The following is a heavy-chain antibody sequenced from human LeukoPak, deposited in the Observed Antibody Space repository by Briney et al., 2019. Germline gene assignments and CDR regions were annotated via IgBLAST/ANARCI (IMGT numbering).Heavy chain of an antibody. Sequence: GGSLRLSCAASGLTFSSYAMSWIRQAPGKGLEWVSAMSGSGSYIYYADSVKGRFTISRDNAKNSLYLQMNSLRAEDTAVYYCARLRRSGYDYLYYFDYWGQGTLVTVSS. CDR2: MSGSGSYI. V-gene: IGHV3-21*01. CDR3: ARLRRSGYDYLYYFDY. CDR1: GLTFSSYA. J-gene: IGHJ4*02. D-gene: IGHD5-12*01.